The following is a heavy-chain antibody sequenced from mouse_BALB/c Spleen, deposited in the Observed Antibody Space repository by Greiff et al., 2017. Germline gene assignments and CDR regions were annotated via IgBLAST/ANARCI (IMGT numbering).Heavy chain of an antibody. J-gene: IGHJ4*01. CDR3: ARNSNWDAMDY. CDR2: ISYSGST. CDR1: GYSITSDYA. Sequence: EVQLVESGPGLVKPSQSLSLTCTVTGYSITSDYAWNWIRQFPGNKLEWMGYISYSGSTSYNPSLKSRISITRDTSKNQFFLQLNSVTTEDTATYYCARNSNWDAMDYWGQGTSVTVSS. V-gene: IGHV3-2*02. D-gene: IGHD4-1*02.